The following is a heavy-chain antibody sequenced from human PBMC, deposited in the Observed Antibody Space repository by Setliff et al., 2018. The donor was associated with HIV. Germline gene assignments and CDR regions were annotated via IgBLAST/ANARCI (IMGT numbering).Heavy chain of an antibody. D-gene: IGHD3-10*02. J-gene: IGHJ1*01. CDR3: ASSRSLFGEEYFHH. CDR1: GGSFSSYH. CDR2: ISTSGST. Sequence: PSETLSLTCTVSGGSFSSYHWSWIRQPAGKGLEWIGRISTSGSTTYNPSLKSRITISVDTSKNQFSLKLRSVTAADTAVYYCASSRSLFGEEYFHHWGQGTLVTVSS. V-gene: IGHV4-4*07.